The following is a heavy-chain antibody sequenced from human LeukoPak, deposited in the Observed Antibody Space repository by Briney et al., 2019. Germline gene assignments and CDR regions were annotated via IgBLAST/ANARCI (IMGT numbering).Heavy chain of an antibody. CDR2: IYYSGST. D-gene: IGHD6-19*01. Sequence: PSETLSLTCTVSGGSISSYYWSWIRQPPGKGLEWIGYIYYSGSTNYNPSLKSRVTISVDTSRNQFSLKLSSVTAADTAVYYCAREGGAVAGSVFAFDIWGQGTMVTVSS. CDR1: GGSISSYY. J-gene: IGHJ3*02. V-gene: IGHV4-59*01. CDR3: AREGGAVAGSVFAFDI.